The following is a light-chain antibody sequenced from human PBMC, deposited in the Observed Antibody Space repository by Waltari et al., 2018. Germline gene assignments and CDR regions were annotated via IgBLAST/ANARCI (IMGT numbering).Light chain of an antibody. CDR3: QHYVRLPAT. CDR2: AAS. V-gene: IGKV3-20*01. CDR1: QRVSRT. J-gene: IGKJ1*01. Sequence: EIVLTQSPGTLSLAQGERDSLPCRASQRVSRTLAWYQQKPGQSPSLLIYAASTRATGIPDRFNGSESGTDFSLTISRLEPEDVAVYYCQHYVRLPATFGQGTKVEIK.